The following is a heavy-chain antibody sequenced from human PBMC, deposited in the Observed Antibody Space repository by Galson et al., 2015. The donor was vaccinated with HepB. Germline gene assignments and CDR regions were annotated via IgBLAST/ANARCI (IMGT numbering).Heavy chain of an antibody. J-gene: IGHJ4*02. Sequence: SVKVSCKASGYTFTRYAMHWVRQAPGQRLEWMGWINAGNGNTKYSQKFQGRVTITRDTSASTAYMELSSLRSEDTAVYYCARDHCTNGVCHSNDYWGQGTLVTVSS. CDR2: INAGNGNT. CDR3: ARDHCTNGVCHSNDY. CDR1: GYTFTRYA. D-gene: IGHD2-8*01. V-gene: IGHV1-3*01.